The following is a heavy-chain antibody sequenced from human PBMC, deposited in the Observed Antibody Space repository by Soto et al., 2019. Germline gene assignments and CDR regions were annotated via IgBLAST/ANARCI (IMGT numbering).Heavy chain of an antibody. CDR3: VRRIAATGQTFDY. D-gene: IGHD6-13*01. CDR1: GGSISSSTYY. V-gene: IGHV4-39*01. J-gene: IGHJ4*02. CDR2: IYYTGST. Sequence: SETLSLTCTVSGGSISSSTYYWGWIRQPPGKGLEWIGNIYYTGSTYYNPSLKSRVTMSVDTSKNQFSLKLSSVTAADTAVYYCVRRIAATGQTFDYWGQGTLVTVSS.